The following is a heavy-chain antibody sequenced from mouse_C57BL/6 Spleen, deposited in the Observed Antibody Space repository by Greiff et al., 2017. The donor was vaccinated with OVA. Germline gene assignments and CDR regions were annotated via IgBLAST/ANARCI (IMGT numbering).Heavy chain of an antibody. D-gene: IGHD2-5*01. J-gene: IGHJ4*01. CDR2: IYPGSGNT. CDR3: ARSYYSNYVPYASDY. CDR1: GYTFTDYY. V-gene: IGHV1-76*01. Sequence: VQLQQSGAELVRPGASVKLSCTASGYTFTDYYINWVKQRPGPGLEWIARIYPGSGNTYYNEKFKGKDTLTADKSSNTAYMQLISLTSEDSAVYFCARSYYSNYVPYASDYRGQGASGTVTS.